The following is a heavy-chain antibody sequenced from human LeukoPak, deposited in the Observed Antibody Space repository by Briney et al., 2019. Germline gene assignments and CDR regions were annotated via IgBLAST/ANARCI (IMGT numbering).Heavy chain of an antibody. Sequence: PSETLSLTCTVSGGSISSYYWSWIRQPPGKGLELIGYIYYSGSTNYNPSLKSRVTISVDTSKNQFSLKLSSVTAADTAVYYCASNGRYSSGWYGFDYWGQGTLVTVSS. CDR1: GGSISSYY. D-gene: IGHD6-19*01. V-gene: IGHV4-59*01. CDR3: ASNGRYSSGWYGFDY. J-gene: IGHJ4*02. CDR2: IYYSGST.